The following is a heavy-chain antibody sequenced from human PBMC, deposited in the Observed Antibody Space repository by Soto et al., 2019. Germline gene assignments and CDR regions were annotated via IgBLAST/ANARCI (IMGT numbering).Heavy chain of an antibody. CDR2: ISGSGGST. Sequence: GGSLRLSCAASGFTFSSYAMSWVRQAPGKGLEWVSAISGSGGSTYYADSVKGRFTISRDNSKNTLYLQMNSLRAEDTAVYYCAKAGRTDYYYYYGMDVWGQGTTVTVSS. J-gene: IGHJ6*02. CDR3: AKAGRTDYYYYYGMDV. CDR1: GFTFSSYA. D-gene: IGHD1-26*01. V-gene: IGHV3-23*01.